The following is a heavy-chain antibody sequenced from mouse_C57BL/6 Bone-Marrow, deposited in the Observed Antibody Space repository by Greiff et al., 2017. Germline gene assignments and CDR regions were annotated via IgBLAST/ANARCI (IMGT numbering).Heavy chain of an antibody. CDR2: IHPNSGST. J-gene: IGHJ4*01. Sequence: VQLQQPGAELVKPGASVKLSCKASGYTFTSYWMHWVKQRPGQGLEWIGMIHPNSGSTNYNEKFKSKATLTVDKSSSTAYMQLSSLTSEASADYYCSPDGKRSMDYWGQGTSVTVSS. CDR3: SPDGKRSMDY. V-gene: IGHV1-64*01. CDR1: GYTFTSYW.